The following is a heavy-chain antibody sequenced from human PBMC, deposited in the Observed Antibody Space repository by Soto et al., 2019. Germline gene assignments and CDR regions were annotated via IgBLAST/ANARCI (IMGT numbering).Heavy chain of an antibody. V-gene: IGHV1-69*01. CDR3: ARAGRGWNYLGDWFDP. CDR2: IIPIFGTA. J-gene: IGHJ5*02. D-gene: IGHD1-7*01. CDR1: GGTFSSYA. Sequence: QVQLVQSGAEVKKPGSSVKVSCKASGGTFSSYAISWVRQAPGQGLEWMGGIIPIFGTANYAQKFQGRVTITADESTSTAYMELSRLRSEATAVYYCARAGRGWNYLGDWFDPWGQGTLVTVSS.